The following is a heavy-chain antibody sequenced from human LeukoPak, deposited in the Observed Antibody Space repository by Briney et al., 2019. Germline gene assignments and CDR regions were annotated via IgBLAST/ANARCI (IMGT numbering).Heavy chain of an antibody. D-gene: IGHD2-15*01. CDR2: ITSSSSYI. J-gene: IGHJ6*02. Sequence: GGSLRLSCAAPGFTFSSYTINWVRQAPGKGLEWVSSITSSSSYIYYADSLKGRFTISRDNAKNSLYLQMNSLRAEDTAVYYCARDGGYCSGGSCYYYGMDVWGQGTTVTVSS. CDR1: GFTFSSYT. V-gene: IGHV3-21*01. CDR3: ARDGGYCSGGSCYYYGMDV.